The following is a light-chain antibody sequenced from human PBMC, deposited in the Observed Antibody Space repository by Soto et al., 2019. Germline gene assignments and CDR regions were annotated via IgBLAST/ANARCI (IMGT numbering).Light chain of an antibody. CDR1: QSVSSSD. Sequence: EIVLTQSPATLALSPGERATLSCGASQSVSSSDLAWYQQKPGLAPRLLIYDASSRATGIPDRFSGSGSGTDFTLTRSRLEPEDFAVYYCQQYGSSPYTFGQGTKLEIK. J-gene: IGKJ2*01. CDR2: DAS. CDR3: QQYGSSPYT. V-gene: IGKV3D-20*01.